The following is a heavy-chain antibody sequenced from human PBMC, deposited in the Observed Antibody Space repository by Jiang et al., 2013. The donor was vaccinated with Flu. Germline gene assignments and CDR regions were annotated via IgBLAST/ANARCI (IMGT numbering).Heavy chain of an antibody. Sequence: YAQKLQGRVTMTTDTSTSTAYMELRSLRSDDTAVYYCARGALYDFWSGYYTGRYFDYWGQGTLVTVSS. V-gene: IGHV1-18*01. J-gene: IGHJ4*02. D-gene: IGHD3-3*01. CDR3: ARGALYDFWSGYYTGRYFDY.